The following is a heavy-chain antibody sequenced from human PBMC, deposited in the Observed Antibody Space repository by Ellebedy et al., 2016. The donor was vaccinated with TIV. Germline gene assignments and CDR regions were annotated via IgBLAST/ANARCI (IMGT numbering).Heavy chain of an antibody. D-gene: IGHD6-19*01. CDR3: ARAVAVAGTGDMTSPYLYYYYGMDV. J-gene: IGHJ6*02. CDR2: IYTSGST. Sequence: SETLSLXCTVSGGSISSYYWSWIRQPAGKGLEWIGRIYTSGSTNYNPSLKSRVTMSVDTSKNQFSLKLSSVTAADTAVYYCARAVAVAGTGDMTSPYLYYYYGMDVWGQGTTVTVSS. CDR1: GGSISSYY. V-gene: IGHV4-4*07.